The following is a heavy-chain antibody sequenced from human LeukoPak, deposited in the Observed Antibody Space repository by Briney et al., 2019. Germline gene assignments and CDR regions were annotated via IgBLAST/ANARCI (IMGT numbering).Heavy chain of an antibody. J-gene: IGHJ4*02. CDR1: GYSISSGYY. V-gene: IGHV4-38-2*02. Sequence: PSETLSLTCTVSGYSISSGYYWSWIRQPPGKGLEWIGEINHSGSTNYNPSLKSRVTISVDTSKSQFSLKLSSVTAADTAVYYCATLGDRYLLPSSGWLHFDYWGQGTLVTVSS. CDR2: INHSGST. CDR3: ATLGDRYLLPSSGWLHFDY. D-gene: IGHD6-25*01.